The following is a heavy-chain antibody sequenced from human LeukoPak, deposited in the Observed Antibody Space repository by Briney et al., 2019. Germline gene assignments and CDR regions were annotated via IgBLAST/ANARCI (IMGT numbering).Heavy chain of an antibody. D-gene: IGHD3-3*01. J-gene: IGHJ4*02. CDR1: GFTFSSYA. Sequence: GGSLRLSCAASGFTFSSYAMHWVRQAPGKGLEWVAVIPYDGSNKYYADSVKGRFTISRDNSKNTLYLQMNSLRAEDTAVYYCARETFGTMDYWGQGTLVTVSS. V-gene: IGHV3-30-3*01. CDR3: ARETFGTMDY. CDR2: IPYDGSNK.